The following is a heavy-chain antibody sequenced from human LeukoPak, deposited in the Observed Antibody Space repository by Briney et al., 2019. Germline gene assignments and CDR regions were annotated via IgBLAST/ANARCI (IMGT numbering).Heavy chain of an antibody. CDR3: ARERSGYSLFDY. CDR1: GFSISSGYY. D-gene: IGHD3-22*01. CDR2: IYHGGST. J-gene: IGHJ4*02. V-gene: IGHV4-38-2*02. Sequence: SETLSLTCTVSGFSISSGYYWGWIRQPPGKGLEWIGSIYHGGSTNYNPSLKSRVTISVDTSKNQLSLQLTSVTAADTAVYYCARERSGYSLFDYWGQGTLVTVSS.